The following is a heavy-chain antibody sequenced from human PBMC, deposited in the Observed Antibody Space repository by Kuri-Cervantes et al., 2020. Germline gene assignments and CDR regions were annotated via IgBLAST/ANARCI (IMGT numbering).Heavy chain of an antibody. Sequence: LSLTCAASGFTFSSYGMHWVRQAPGKGLEWVAVISYDGSNKYYADSVKGRFTISRDNSKNTLYLQMNSLRAEDTAVYYCAREAAVAGTVFDYWGQGTLVTVSS. CDR1: GFTFSSYG. J-gene: IGHJ4*02. D-gene: IGHD6-19*01. CDR2: ISYDGSNK. V-gene: IGHV3-30*03. CDR3: AREAAVAGTVFDY.